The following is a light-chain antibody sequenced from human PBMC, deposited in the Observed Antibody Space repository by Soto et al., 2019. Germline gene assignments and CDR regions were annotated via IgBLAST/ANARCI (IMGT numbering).Light chain of an antibody. CDR3: QQYNNWLMLS. Sequence: EIVMTQSPSILSVSPGERATLSCRASQSVSSNLAWYQQKPGQTPRLLIYGASTRATGIPARFSGSGSGTEFTLNISSLQSEDFAIYYCQQYNNWLMLSFGGGTKVDIK. CDR2: GAS. V-gene: IGKV3-15*01. J-gene: IGKJ4*01. CDR1: QSVSSN.